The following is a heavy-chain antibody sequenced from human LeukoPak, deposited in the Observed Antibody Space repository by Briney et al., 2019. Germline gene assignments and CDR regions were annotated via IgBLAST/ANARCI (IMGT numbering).Heavy chain of an antibody. CDR3: ASFSLLYYFDY. CDR1: GNTFTGYF. J-gene: IGHJ4*02. Sequence: GASVKVSCKASGNTFTGYFMHWVRQAPGQGLEWMGWTDPNSGDTNYAQKFQGRVTMTRDTSISTAYMELSRLRSDDTAVYYCASFSLLYYFDYWGQGTLVTVSS. CDR2: TDPNSGDT. V-gene: IGHV1-2*02.